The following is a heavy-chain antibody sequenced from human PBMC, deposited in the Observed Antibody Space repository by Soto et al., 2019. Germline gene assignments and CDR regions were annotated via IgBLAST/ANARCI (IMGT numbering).Heavy chain of an antibody. CDR1: GFTFDDYS. CDR2: TNCNGDTT. J-gene: IGHJ4*02. D-gene: IGHD4-4*01. Sequence: EVQLVVSGGGVVRPGGSMRLSCTASGFTFDDYSMHWVRQIPGKGLEWVSTTNCNGDTTAYADSVRGRFTISRDNAKNSLYLQLDTGTAEDTAFYHCARDRDDSTGSYDYGGKGTLFTVSS. V-gene: IGHV3-20*01. CDR3: ARDRDDSTGSYDY.